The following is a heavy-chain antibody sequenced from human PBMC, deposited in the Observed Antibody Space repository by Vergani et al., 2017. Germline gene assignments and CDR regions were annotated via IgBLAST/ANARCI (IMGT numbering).Heavy chain of an antibody. CDR2: ISSGGGDI. CDR1: GFTFDTYT. V-gene: IGHV3-23*01. Sequence: EVQLLESGGGLVQPGGSRRLSCAGAGFTFDTYTMAYVRQAPGKGLEWVATISSGGGDIFYADSVKGRFTIFRDNSKNTLFLQMNSLKDEDTAVYYCTTAXGLYYLHGEYFQYWGRGTLVSVSS. J-gene: IGHJ1*01. D-gene: IGHD3-10*01. CDR3: TTAXGLYYLHGEYFQY.